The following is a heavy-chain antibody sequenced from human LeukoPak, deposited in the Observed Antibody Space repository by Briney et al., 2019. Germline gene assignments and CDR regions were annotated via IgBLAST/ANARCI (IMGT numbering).Heavy chain of an antibody. J-gene: IGHJ4*02. Sequence: QPGGSLRLSCAASGFTFSSYAMSWVRQAPGKGLEWVSAISGSGGSTYYADSVKGRFTISRDNSKNTLYLQMNSLRAEDTAVYYCAKDLDILEWLPTTRASFDYWGQGTLVTVSS. D-gene: IGHD3-3*01. CDR3: AKDLDILEWLPTTRASFDY. CDR2: ISGSGGST. CDR1: GFTFSSYA. V-gene: IGHV3-23*01.